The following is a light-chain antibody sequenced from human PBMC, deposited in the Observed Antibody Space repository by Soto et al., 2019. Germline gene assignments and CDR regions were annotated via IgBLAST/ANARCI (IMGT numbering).Light chain of an antibody. Sequence: QSALTQPASVSGSPGQSITISCTGTSSDVGGYNYVSWYQQHPGKAPKLIIYEVSNRPSGVSNRFSGSKSGNTASLTISGLQAEDKADYYCSSYTSSSTYVFGTGTKLTVL. CDR1: SSDVGGYNY. J-gene: IGLJ1*01. CDR2: EVS. CDR3: SSYTSSSTYV. V-gene: IGLV2-14*01.